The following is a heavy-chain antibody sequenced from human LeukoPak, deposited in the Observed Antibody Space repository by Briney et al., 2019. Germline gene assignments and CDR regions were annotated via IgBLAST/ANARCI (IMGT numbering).Heavy chain of an antibody. CDR1: GYSFSDYY. CDR3: ARGRYCSSTSCSASWFDP. J-gene: IGHJ5*02. Sequence: ASVKVSCKSSGYSFSDYYMHWVRQAPGQGLEWMGWINPNSGGTNYAQKFQGRVTMTRDTSISTAYMELSRLRSDDTAVYYCARGRYCSSTSCSASWFDPWGQGTLVTVSS. D-gene: IGHD2-2*01. V-gene: IGHV1-2*02. CDR2: INPNSGGT.